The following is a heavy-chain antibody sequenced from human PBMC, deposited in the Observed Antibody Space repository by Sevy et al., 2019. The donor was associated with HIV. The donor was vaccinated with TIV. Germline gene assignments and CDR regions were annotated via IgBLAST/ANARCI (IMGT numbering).Heavy chain of an antibody. V-gene: IGHV1-18*01. Sequence: ASVKVSCKASGYTFTSYGISWVRQAPGQGLEWMGWISAYNGNTNYAQKLQGRVTMTTDTSTSTAYMERRSLRSDDTAVYYCARGGRRGDYYDTFDYWGQGTLVTVSS. CDR2: ISAYNGNT. D-gene: IGHD3-22*01. J-gene: IGHJ4*02. CDR1: GYTFTSYG. CDR3: ARGGRRGDYYDTFDY.